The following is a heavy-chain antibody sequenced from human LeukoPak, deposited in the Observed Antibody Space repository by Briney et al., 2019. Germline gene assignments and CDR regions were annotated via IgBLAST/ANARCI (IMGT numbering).Heavy chain of an antibody. V-gene: IGHV3-23*01. CDR1: GFTFSSYA. CDR3: TKFHTLMLVPTHH. CDR2: ISGSGGST. D-gene: IGHD2-8*01. J-gene: IGHJ5*02. Sequence: LTGGSLRLSCAASGFTFSSYAMSWVRQAPGKGLEWVSAISGSGGSTCYADSVKGRFTISRDNSKNTLYLEMNSLRVEDTAIYYCTKFHTLMLVPTHHWGQGTLVTVSS.